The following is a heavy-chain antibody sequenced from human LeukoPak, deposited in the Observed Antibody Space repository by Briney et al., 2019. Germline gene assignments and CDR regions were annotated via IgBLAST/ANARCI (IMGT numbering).Heavy chain of an antibody. CDR3: ARSTTRSHFDY. D-gene: IGHD1-1*01. V-gene: IGHV3-21*01. J-gene: IGHJ4*02. Sequence: GGSLGLSCAASGFTFSSYSMNWVRQAPGKGLEWVSSISSSSSYIYYEDSVKGRFTISRDNAKNSLYLQMNSLRAEDTAVYYCARSTTRSHFDYWGQGTLVTVSS. CDR1: GFTFSSYS. CDR2: ISSSSSYI.